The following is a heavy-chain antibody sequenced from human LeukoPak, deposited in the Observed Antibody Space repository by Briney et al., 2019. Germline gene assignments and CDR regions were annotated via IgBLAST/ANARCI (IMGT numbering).Heavy chain of an antibody. CDR1: GGPISSYY. V-gene: IGHV4-59*01. CDR2: IYYSGST. D-gene: IGHD2-15*01. Sequence: SETLSLTCTVSGGPISSYYWRWIRQPPGKGLEWLGYIYYSGSTNYNPSLKSRVTISVDTSKNQFSLELSSVTAADTAVYYCARVRDYCSGGSCYFYYMDVWGKGTTVTVSS. CDR3: ARVRDYCSGGSCYFYYMDV. J-gene: IGHJ6*03.